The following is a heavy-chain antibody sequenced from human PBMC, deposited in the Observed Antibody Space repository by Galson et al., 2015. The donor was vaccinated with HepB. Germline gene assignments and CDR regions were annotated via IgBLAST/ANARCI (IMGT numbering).Heavy chain of an antibody. CDR1: GFTFSTSW. CDR3: ARGGSPSLD. CDR2: IHGDGTTT. D-gene: IGHD6-6*01. V-gene: IGHV3-74*01. Sequence: SLRLSCAASGFTFSTSWMHWVRQSPGRGLLWVARIHGDGTTTNYADPVKGRFTIARDNAKNTLYLQMNSVRVDDTAVYYCARGGSPSLDWGQGALVIVSS. J-gene: IGHJ4*02.